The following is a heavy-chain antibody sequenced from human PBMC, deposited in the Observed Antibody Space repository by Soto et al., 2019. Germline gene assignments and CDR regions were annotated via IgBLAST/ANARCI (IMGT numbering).Heavy chain of an antibody. CDR3: AKVSGQWLVQGVDDAFDI. V-gene: IGHV3-23*01. J-gene: IGHJ3*02. Sequence: GGSLRLSCAASGFTFSSYAMSWVRQAPGKGLEWVSAISGSGGSTYYADSVKGRFTISRDNSKNTLYLQMNSLRAEDTAVYYCAKVSGQWLVQGVDDAFDIWGQGTMVTVSS. CDR2: ISGSGGST. D-gene: IGHD6-19*01. CDR1: GFTFSSYA.